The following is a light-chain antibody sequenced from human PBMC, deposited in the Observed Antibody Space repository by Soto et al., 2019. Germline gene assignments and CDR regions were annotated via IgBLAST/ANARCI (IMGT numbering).Light chain of an antibody. Sequence: QSALTQPASVSGSPGQSITISCTGTSSDVGGYNHVSWYQHHPGKAPKLMIYEVSNRPSGVSNRFSGSKSGYTASLTISGLQAEDEADYYCNLHTSSGFRVFGTGTKLTV. CDR2: EVS. V-gene: IGLV2-14*01. CDR1: SSDVGGYNH. J-gene: IGLJ1*01. CDR3: NLHTSSGFRV.